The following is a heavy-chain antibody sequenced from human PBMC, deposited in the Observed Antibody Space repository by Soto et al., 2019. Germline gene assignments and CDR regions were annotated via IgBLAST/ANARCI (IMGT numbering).Heavy chain of an antibody. Sequence: EVQLVESGGGLVQPGRSLRLSCAASGFTFDDYAMHWVRQAPGKGLEWVSVINWNSGSMGYADSVKGRFTVSRDKAKNSLYLQMNSLRPEDAAWYYCAKDMGYSRSWLDSWGQGTLVTVSS. J-gene: IGHJ4*02. D-gene: IGHD6-13*01. CDR2: INWNSGSM. CDR1: GFTFDDYA. CDR3: AKDMGYSRSWLDS. V-gene: IGHV3-9*01.